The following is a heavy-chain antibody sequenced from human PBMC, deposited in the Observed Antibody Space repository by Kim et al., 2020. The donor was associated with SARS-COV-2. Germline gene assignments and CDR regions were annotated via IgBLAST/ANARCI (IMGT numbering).Heavy chain of an antibody. Sequence: GESLKISCKGSGYSFTSYWIGWVRQMPGKGLEWMGIIYPGDSDTRYSPSFQGQVTISADKSISTAYLQWSSLKASDTAMYYCASGRGTDFWSGYFLSAFDIWGQGTMVTVSS. CDR3: ASGRGTDFWSGYFLSAFDI. J-gene: IGHJ3*02. D-gene: IGHD3-3*01. V-gene: IGHV5-51*01. CDR1: GYSFTSYW. CDR2: IYPGDSDT.